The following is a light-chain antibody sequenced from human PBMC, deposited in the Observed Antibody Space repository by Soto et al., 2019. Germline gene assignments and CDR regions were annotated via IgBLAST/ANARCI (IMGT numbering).Light chain of an antibody. CDR3: NSFTTSSTYV. Sequence: QSVLTQPASVSGSPGQSITISCTGTSSDIGSYNRVSWYQHPPGTAPKLIIYEVNNRPSGVPDRFSGSKSGNTASLTISGLQAEDEADYYCNSFTTSSTYVFGTGTKV. V-gene: IGLV2-18*02. CDR1: SSDIGSYNR. J-gene: IGLJ1*01. CDR2: EVN.